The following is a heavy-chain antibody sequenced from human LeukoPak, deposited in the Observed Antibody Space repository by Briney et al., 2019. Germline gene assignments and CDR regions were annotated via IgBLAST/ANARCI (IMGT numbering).Heavy chain of an antibody. CDR1: GGTFSSYA. J-gene: IGHJ6*03. CDR2: IIPIFGTA. Sequence: ASVKVSCKASGGTFSSYAISWVRQAPGQGLEWMGGIIPIFGTANYAQKFQGRVTITADESTSTAYMELRSLRSDDTAVYYCAREVKVGAADYYYYYYMDVWGKGTTVTVSS. CDR3: AREVKVGAADYYYYYYMDV. V-gene: IGHV1-69*13. D-gene: IGHD1-26*01.